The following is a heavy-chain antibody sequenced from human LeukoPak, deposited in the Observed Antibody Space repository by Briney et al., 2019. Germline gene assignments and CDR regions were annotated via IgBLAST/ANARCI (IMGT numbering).Heavy chain of an antibody. CDR1: GGSFSGYY. CDR3: ARLCSSTSCYAYYYYYGMDV. Sequence: KPSETLSLTCAVYGGSFSGYYWSWIRQPPGKGLEWIGEINHSGSTNYNPSLKSRVTISVATSKNQFSLKLSSVTAADTAVYYCARLCSSTSCYAYYYYYGMDVWGQGTTVTVSS. D-gene: IGHD2-2*01. CDR2: INHSGST. V-gene: IGHV4-34*01. J-gene: IGHJ6*02.